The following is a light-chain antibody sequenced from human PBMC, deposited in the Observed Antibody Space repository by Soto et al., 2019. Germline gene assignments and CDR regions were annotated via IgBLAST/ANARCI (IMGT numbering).Light chain of an antibody. V-gene: IGLV2-8*01. Sequence: QSVLTQTPSASVSPGQSVTISCAGTSSDIGAYDYVSWYQQHPGRAPKLLIYEVSERPSGVPDRFSGSKSGNTASLTVSGLRAEDEADYYCNSYAGSDNFVVFGTGTKVTVL. CDR2: EVS. J-gene: IGLJ1*01. CDR1: SSDIGAYDY. CDR3: NSYAGSDNFVV.